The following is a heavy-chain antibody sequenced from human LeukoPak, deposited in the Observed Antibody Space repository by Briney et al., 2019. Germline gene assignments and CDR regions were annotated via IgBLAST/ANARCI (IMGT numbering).Heavy chain of an antibody. D-gene: IGHD2-15*01. CDR1: VGSIDNYY. CDR3: ARVTGYVIEDNFDY. V-gene: IGHV4-59*01. CDR2: IYYTVSA. Sequence: SETLSLTCTVPVGSIDNYYCSWLRQPPRKGLEWIGYIYYTVSANYSPSLKSRVTMSVDTSKNQFSLKLRSVTAADTAVYYCARVTGYVIEDNFDYWGQGTLVTVSS. J-gene: IGHJ4*02.